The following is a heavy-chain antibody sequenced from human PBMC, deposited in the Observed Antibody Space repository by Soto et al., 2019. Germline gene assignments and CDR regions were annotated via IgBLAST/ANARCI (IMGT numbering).Heavy chain of an antibody. CDR3: ARAEAYSSSWYAMDV. V-gene: IGHV1-18*01. CDR1: GYIFSTFV. Sequence: QAQLVQSGAEVKKPGASVRVSCKASGYIFSTFVITWVRQAPGQGLEWVGWISGYNGNTDDGRKLQGRVNMTIDASTSTAYMALRSLRSDDTAVYYCARAEAYSSSWYAMDVWGQGTTVTVSS. J-gene: IGHJ6*02. D-gene: IGHD6-13*01. CDR2: ISGYNGNT.